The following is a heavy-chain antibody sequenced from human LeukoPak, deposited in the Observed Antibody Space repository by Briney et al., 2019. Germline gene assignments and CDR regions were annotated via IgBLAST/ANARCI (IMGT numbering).Heavy chain of an antibody. D-gene: IGHD3-3*01. CDR3: ARGFSGEWLLQIDY. V-gene: IGHV1-18*01. CDR2: ISTYNGNT. Sequence: ASVKVSCKASGYTFTSYGISWVRQAPGQGLEWMGWISTYNGNTNYAQKFQGRVTITTDESTSTAYMELSSLRSEDTAVYYCARGFSGEWLLQIDYWGQGTLVTVSS. CDR1: GYTFTSYG. J-gene: IGHJ4*02.